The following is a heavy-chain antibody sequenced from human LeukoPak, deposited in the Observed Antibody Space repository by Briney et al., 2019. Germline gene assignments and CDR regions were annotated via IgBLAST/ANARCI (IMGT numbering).Heavy chain of an antibody. CDR2: ISYEGGTQ. V-gene: IGHV3-30*18. Sequence: GGSLRLSCAASGVTLSPYGMHWVRQAPGKGLEWVAVISYEGGTQHYADSVKGRFTISRDNSKNTLYLQMSSLRAEDTAVYYCVKGGGGGGWGFDIWGQGTMVTVSS. J-gene: IGHJ3*02. CDR1: GVTLSPYG. CDR3: VKGGGGGGWGFDI. D-gene: IGHD3-16*01.